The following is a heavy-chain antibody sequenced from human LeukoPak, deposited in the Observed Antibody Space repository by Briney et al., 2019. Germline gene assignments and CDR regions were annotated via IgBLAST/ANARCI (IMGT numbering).Heavy chain of an antibody. CDR3: VRGGATGGRFEN. CDR1: GFDFNAQT. D-gene: IGHD1-26*01. Sequence: GGSLRLSCAASGFDFNAQTMSWVRQAPGKGLAWVTRMKEDGSKIYYVDSVKGRFTISRDNPKNSLYLQMNSLRAEDTAVYYCVRGGATGGRFENWGQGILVTVSS. CDR2: MKEDGSKI. V-gene: IGHV3-7*01. J-gene: IGHJ4*02.